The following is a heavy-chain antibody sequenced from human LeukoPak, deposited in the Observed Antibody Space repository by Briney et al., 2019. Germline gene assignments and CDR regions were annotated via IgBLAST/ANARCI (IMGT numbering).Heavy chain of an antibody. Sequence: PGGSLRPSCAASGFTFSSYGMHWVRQAPGKGLEWVAVIWYDGSNKYYADSVKGRFTISRDNSKNTLYLQMNSLRAEDTAVYYCARDPPYYYDSSGYYPYYWGQGTLVTVSS. J-gene: IGHJ4*02. D-gene: IGHD3-22*01. CDR2: IWYDGSNK. CDR1: GFTFSSYG. CDR3: ARDPPYYYDSSGYYPYY. V-gene: IGHV3-33*01.